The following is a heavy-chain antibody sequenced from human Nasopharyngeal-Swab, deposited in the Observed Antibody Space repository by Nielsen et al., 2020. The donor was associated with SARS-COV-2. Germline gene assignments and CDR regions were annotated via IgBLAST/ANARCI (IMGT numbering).Heavy chain of an antibody. CDR1: GFTFSSYD. D-gene: IGHD3-3*01. Sequence: GESLKISCAASGFTFSSYDMHWVRQATGKGLGWVSAIGTAGDTYYPGSVKGRFTISRENAKNSLYLQMNSLRAGDTAVYYCARGFVRVFYYYGMDVWGQGTTVTVSS. J-gene: IGHJ6*02. V-gene: IGHV3-13*01. CDR3: ARGFVRVFYYYGMDV. CDR2: IGTAGDT.